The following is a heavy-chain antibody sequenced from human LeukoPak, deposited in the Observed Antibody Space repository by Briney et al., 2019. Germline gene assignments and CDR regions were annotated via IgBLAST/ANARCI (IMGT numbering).Heavy chain of an antibody. CDR3: SSLLSSGLPKY. V-gene: IGHV4-59*08. Sequence: PLEILSRTCTVSGGSISSYYWSWIRQSPGKGLEWIAYIHYTGTTNYKPSLKSRVTISLDASKNQFSLKLSSVPAADTAVYYCSSLLSSGLPKYWGQGALVTVSS. CDR2: IHYTGTT. D-gene: IGHD3-22*01. CDR1: GGSISSYY. J-gene: IGHJ4*02.